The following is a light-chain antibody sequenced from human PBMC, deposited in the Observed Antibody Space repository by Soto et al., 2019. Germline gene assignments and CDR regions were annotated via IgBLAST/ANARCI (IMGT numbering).Light chain of an antibody. CDR2: AAS. CDR3: QQSYSTSWT. Sequence: DIKLTQSPSFLSASVGDRVTITCRASQGISSYLAWYQLKPGKAPKLLIYAASSLQSGVPSRFSGSGSGTDFTLTISSLQPEDFATYYCQQSYSTSWTFGQGTKVDIK. V-gene: IGKV1-39*01. CDR1: QGISSY. J-gene: IGKJ1*01.